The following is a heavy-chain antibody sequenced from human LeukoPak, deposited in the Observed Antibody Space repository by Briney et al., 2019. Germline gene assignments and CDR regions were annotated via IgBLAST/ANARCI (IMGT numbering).Heavy chain of an antibody. CDR1: GGSINNYY. CDR2: IYTSGST. Sequence: SETLSLTCTVSGGSINNYYWSWIRQPAGKGLEWIGRIYTSGSTNYNPSLKSRVTISVDTSKNQFSLKLSSVTAADTAVYYCARGATGTEFDPWGQGTLVTVSS. V-gene: IGHV4-4*07. J-gene: IGHJ5*02. CDR3: ARGATGTEFDP. D-gene: IGHD1-1*01.